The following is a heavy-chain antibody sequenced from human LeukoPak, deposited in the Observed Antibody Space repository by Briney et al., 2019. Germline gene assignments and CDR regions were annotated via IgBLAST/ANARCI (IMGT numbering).Heavy chain of an antibody. Sequence: ASVKVSCKASGYTLTSYDINWVRQATGQGLEWMGWMNPNSGNTGYAQKFQGRVTMTRNTSISTAYMELSSLRSEDTAVYYCARGSSWYSSYYYMDVWGKGTTVTVSS. CDR1: GYTLTSYD. D-gene: IGHD6-13*01. CDR2: MNPNSGNT. J-gene: IGHJ6*03. CDR3: ARGSSWYSSYYYMDV. V-gene: IGHV1-8*01.